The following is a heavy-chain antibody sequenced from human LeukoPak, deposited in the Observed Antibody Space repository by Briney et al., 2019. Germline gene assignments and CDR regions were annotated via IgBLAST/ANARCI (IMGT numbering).Heavy chain of an antibody. Sequence: SETLSLTCTVSGGSISSSSYYWGWIRQPPGKGLEWIGSIYYGRSTYYNHSLKSGVTISVDTSKNQFSLKLSSVTAADTAVYYCARDDYDFWSGLGWFDPWGQGTLVTVSS. J-gene: IGHJ5*02. CDR1: GGSISSSSYY. D-gene: IGHD3-3*01. CDR2: IYYGRST. CDR3: ARDDYDFWSGLGWFDP. V-gene: IGHV4-39*07.